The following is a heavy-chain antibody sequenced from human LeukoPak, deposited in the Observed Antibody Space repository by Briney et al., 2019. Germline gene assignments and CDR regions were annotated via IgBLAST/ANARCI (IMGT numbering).Heavy chain of an antibody. CDR3: AKDYTYYYDSSGYSQAFDI. CDR1: GFTVSSNY. J-gene: IGHJ3*02. V-gene: IGHV3-53*05. CDR2: IYSGDST. D-gene: IGHD3-22*01. Sequence: PGGSLRLSCAGSGFTVSSNYMSWVRQAPGKGLEWVSIIYSGDSTYYADSVKGRFTISRDNSKNTLYLQMNSLRAEDTAVYYCAKDYTYYYDSSGYSQAFDIWGQGTMVTVSS.